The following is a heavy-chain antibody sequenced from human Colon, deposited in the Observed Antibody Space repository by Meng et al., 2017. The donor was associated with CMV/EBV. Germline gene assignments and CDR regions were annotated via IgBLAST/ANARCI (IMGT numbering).Heavy chain of an antibody. CDR3: ARDGVVVLGATRD. CDR2: IKQDGSEK. V-gene: IGHV3-7*03. CDR1: DFAFNTHN. J-gene: IGHJ4*02. Sequence: GESLKISCVASDFAFNTHNINWVRQAPGKGLEWVANIKQDGSEKYYVDSVKGRFTISRDNAKNSLYLQMNSLRAEDTAIYYCARDGVVVLGATRDWGQGTLVTVSS. D-gene: IGHD2-15*01.